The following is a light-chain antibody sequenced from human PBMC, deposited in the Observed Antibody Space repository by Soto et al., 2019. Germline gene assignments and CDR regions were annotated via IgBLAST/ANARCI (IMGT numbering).Light chain of an antibody. V-gene: IGKV1-39*01. Sequence: DIQMTQSPSSLSGSVGDRVTITCRASQIISSYLNWYQQKPGKAPKLLIYAASSLQSGVPSRFSGSGSGTDFTLTISTLQPEDFATYYCLQSYSTPLTFCGGIKVDIK. J-gene: IGKJ4*01. CDR3: LQSYSTPLT. CDR2: AAS. CDR1: QIISSY.